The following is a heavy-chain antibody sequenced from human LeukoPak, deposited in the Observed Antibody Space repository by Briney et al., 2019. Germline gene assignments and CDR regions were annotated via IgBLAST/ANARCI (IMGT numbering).Heavy chain of an antibody. CDR2: IYYSGST. CDR3: ARDYGSGSSFFDF. V-gene: IGHV4-31*03. CDR1: GGSISSGGYY. D-gene: IGHD3-10*01. J-gene: IGHJ4*01. Sequence: SETVSLTCTVSGGSISSGGYYWSWIRQHPGKGLEWIGYIYYSGSTYYNPSLKSRVTISVDTSKNQFSLKLSSVTAADTAVYYCARDYGSGSSFFDFWGQGTLVTVSS.